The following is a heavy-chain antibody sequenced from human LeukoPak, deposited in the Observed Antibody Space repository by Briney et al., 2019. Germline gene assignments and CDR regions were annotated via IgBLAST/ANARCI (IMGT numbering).Heavy chain of an antibody. V-gene: IGHV4-39*07. Sequence: KPSETLSLACTVSSGSISTSNYYWGWVRQPPGKALEWIGNIFYTGSTYYSPSLKSRVTISLDTSRNQFSLRLNSVTAADTAVYYCARMDYYGETDYWGQGTLVTVSS. CDR1: SGSISTSNYY. CDR2: IFYTGST. J-gene: IGHJ4*02. CDR3: ARMDYYGETDY. D-gene: IGHD3-10*01.